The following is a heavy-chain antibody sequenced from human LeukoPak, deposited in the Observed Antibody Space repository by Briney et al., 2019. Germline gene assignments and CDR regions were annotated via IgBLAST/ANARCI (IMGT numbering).Heavy chain of an antibody. CDR2: IYTGDTT. Sequence: PGGSLRLSCAASGFTVSSKYMSWVPQAPGKGLESVSVIYTGDTTYYADSVKGRFTISRDNSKNMLYLQMDGLRVEDTAVYYCAKVGAVAAVENWGQGTLVTVSS. CDR3: AKVGAVAAVEN. V-gene: IGHV3-66*01. CDR1: GFTVSSKY. J-gene: IGHJ4*02. D-gene: IGHD6-19*01.